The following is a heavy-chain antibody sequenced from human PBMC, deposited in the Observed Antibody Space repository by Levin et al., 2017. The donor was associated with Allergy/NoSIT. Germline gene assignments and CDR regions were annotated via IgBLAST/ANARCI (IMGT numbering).Heavy chain of an antibody. CDR2: LYWDDDK. V-gene: IGHV2-5*02. Sequence: SGPTLVKPTQTLTLTCTFSGFSLSASGVGVGWIRQPPGKALEWLALLYWDDDKRYSPSLKSRVTITKDTSKNQVVLIMTSVDPVDTATYYCAHRRRSSGGYGFDAFDIWGQGTMVTVSS. CDR1: GFSLSASGVG. CDR3: AHRRRSSGGYGFDAFDI. J-gene: IGHJ3*02. D-gene: IGHD6-19*01.